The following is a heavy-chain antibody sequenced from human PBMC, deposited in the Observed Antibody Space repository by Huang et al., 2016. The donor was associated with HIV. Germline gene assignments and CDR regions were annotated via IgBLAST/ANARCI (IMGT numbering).Heavy chain of an antibody. J-gene: IGHJ6*02. CDR1: GGPFNNYY. CDR2: SIHSGGA. V-gene: IGHV4-34*02. Sequence: QVQLQQWGAGVLKPSETLCLTCAVYGGPFNNYYLSWVRPLTGRRLGWIGESIHSGGAKDKPNLKSRISMSMDPSKKQFSLRLTSVNAAYTTVCYCARVPTPSYYDVWSISPSHEDVYYYNMDVWGQGTTVIVSS. CDR3: ARVPTPSYYDVWSISPSHEDVYYYNMDV. D-gene: IGHD3-3*01.